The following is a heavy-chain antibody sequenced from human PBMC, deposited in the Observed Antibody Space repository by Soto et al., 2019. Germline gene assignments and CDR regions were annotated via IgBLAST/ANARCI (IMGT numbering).Heavy chain of an antibody. J-gene: IGHJ5*02. CDR3: ARAGVIPGGRTHWFDP. V-gene: IGHV5-51*01. D-gene: IGHD2-21*01. CDR2: IYPGDSET. Sequence: GASLKISSNASGHTLTNYWIGWVPQMTGKDLEWMGIIYPGDSETRYSPSFQGQVTISADKSINTAYLQWSSLKASDSAMYYCARAGVIPGGRTHWFDPWGPGTLVTVSS. CDR1: GHTLTNYW.